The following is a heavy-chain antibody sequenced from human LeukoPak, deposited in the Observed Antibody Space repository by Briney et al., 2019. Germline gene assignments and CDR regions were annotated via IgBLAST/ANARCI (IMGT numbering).Heavy chain of an antibody. CDR2: IQYDASEK. V-gene: IGHV3-30*02. D-gene: IGHD6-13*01. J-gene: IGHJ4*02. CDR1: GFTFSSYA. CDR3: AKDRTASWYFDH. Sequence: GGSLTLSCAASGFTFSSYAMHWVRQAPGKGLEWVAVIQYDASEKWYQDSVKGRFTISRDNSKNTVFLQMNGLRDEDTAVYYCAKDRTASWYFDHCGQGTLVTVSS.